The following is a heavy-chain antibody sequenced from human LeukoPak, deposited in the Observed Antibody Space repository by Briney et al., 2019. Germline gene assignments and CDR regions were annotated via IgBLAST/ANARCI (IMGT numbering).Heavy chain of an antibody. D-gene: IGHD6-19*01. CDR3: ASPFIAVAAGGFDY. Sequence: PGGSLRLSCAASGFTFSSYGMHWVRQAPGKGLEWVAVISYDGSNKYYADSVKGRFTISRDNSKNTLYLQMNSLRAEDTAVYYCASPFIAVAAGGFDYWGQGTLVTVSS. J-gene: IGHJ4*02. V-gene: IGHV3-30*19. CDR1: GFTFSSYG. CDR2: ISYDGSNK.